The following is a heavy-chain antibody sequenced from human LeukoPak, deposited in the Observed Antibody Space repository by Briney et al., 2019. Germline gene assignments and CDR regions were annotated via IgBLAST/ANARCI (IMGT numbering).Heavy chain of an antibody. CDR2: ISGSGGST. Sequence: GGSLRLSCAASGFTFRSYAMSWVRQAPGKGLEWVSAISGSGGSTYYADSVKGRFTISRDNSKNTLYLQMNSLRAEDTAVYYCAKDPVVVPAAIAVTDYWGQGTLVTVSS. J-gene: IGHJ4*02. V-gene: IGHV3-23*01. CDR1: GFTFRSYA. CDR3: AKDPVVVPAAIAVTDY. D-gene: IGHD2-2*01.